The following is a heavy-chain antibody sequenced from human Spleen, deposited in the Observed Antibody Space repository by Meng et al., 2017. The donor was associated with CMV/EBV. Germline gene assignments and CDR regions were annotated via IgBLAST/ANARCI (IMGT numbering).Heavy chain of an antibody. D-gene: IGHD6-19*01. CDR2: ISAYNGNT. Sequence: ASVKVSCKASGYTFTSYGISWVRQAPGQGLEWMGWISAYNGNTNYAQKFQGRVTMTRDTTITTAYMELSSLGSDDTAVYYCARDRRLSSGYFYYFEYWGQGTRVTVSS. CDR3: ARDRRLSSGYFYYFEY. CDR1: GYTFTSYG. V-gene: IGHV1-18*01. J-gene: IGHJ4*02.